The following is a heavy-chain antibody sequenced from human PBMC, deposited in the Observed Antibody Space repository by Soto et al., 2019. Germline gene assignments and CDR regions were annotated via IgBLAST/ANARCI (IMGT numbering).Heavy chain of an antibody. V-gene: IGHV5-51*01. CDR2: ISPGDSDT. Sequence: PGESLKISCKRSGYSFTSYCIGWVRQMPGKGLEWMGIISPGDSDTRYSTSFQGQVTISADKSISTAYLQWSSLKASDTAMYYCARGGDRTYYDILTGPNWFDPWGQGTLVTVSS. D-gene: IGHD3-9*01. CDR3: ARGGDRTYYDILTGPNWFDP. J-gene: IGHJ5*02. CDR1: GYSFTSYC.